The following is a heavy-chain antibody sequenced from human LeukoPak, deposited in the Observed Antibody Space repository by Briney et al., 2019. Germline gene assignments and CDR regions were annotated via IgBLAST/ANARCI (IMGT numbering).Heavy chain of an antibody. CDR3: ARDSYYYDSSGYYDAFDI. D-gene: IGHD3-22*01. J-gene: IGHJ3*02. CDR1: GYTFTGYY. Sequence: SAKVSCKASGYTFTGYYIHWGRQAPGQGLELMGGLNPNSGGTNYAQNFQGRVTMTRDTSISTAYMELSRLRSDDTAVYYCARDSYYYDSSGYYDAFDIWGQGTMVTVSS. V-gene: IGHV1-2*02. CDR2: LNPNSGGT.